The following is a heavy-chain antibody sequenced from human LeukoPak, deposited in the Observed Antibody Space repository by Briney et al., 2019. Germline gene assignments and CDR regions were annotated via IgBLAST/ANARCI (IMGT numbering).Heavy chain of an antibody. Sequence: GGSLRLSCAASGFTFSRYSMNWVRQAPGKGLEWVSSISSSSSYIYYADSVKGRFIISRDNAKNSLYLQMNSLRAEGTAVYYCARAAPPLSGDQDLTRTYYSHYMDVWGKGTTVAVSS. V-gene: IGHV3-21*06. CDR1: GFTFSRYS. D-gene: IGHD1-26*01. CDR3: ARAAPPLSGDQDLTRTYYSHYMDV. J-gene: IGHJ6*03. CDR2: ISSSSSYI.